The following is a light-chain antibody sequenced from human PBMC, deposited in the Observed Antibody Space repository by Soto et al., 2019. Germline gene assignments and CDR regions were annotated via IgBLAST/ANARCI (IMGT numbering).Light chain of an antibody. CDR1: PGISSY. J-gene: IGKJ5*01. CDR2: AAS. Sequence: DIQLTQSPSILSASVGDRVTITCRASPGISSYLAWYQQKPGKAPNLLIYAASGLQSGVPSRFSGSGSGTDFTLTISRLQHENFATYYCQQSYRTPITFGQGTRLEIK. V-gene: IGKV1-39*01. CDR3: QQSYRTPIT.